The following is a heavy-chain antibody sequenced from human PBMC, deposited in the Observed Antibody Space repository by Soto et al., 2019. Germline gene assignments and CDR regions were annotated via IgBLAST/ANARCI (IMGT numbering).Heavy chain of an antibody. J-gene: IGHJ4*02. Sequence: PSQTLSLTSAISGDSVSGNSAAWNWIRQSPSRGLEWLGRTYYRSKWHNDYAVSVKSRITVTPDTSKNQFSLHLNSVTPEDTAVYYCAIDFPYYESSDSYFDYWGQGALVTVSS. CDR2: TYYRSKWHN. D-gene: IGHD3-16*01. CDR1: GDSVSGNSAA. CDR3: AIDFPYYESSDSYFDY. V-gene: IGHV6-1*01.